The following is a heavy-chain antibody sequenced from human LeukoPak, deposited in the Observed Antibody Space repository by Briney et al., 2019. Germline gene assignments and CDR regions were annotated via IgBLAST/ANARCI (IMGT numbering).Heavy chain of an antibody. J-gene: IGHJ3*02. Sequence: GGSLRLSCAASGFTFSNYWMHWVRQAPGKGLVWVSRINSDGSSTNYADSVKGRFTISRDDAKNSLYLQMNSLRAEDTAVYYCARDPTSSWETAFDIWGQGTMVIVSS. CDR2: INSDGSST. CDR3: ARDPTSSWETAFDI. D-gene: IGHD1-26*01. CDR1: GFTFSNYW. V-gene: IGHV3-74*01.